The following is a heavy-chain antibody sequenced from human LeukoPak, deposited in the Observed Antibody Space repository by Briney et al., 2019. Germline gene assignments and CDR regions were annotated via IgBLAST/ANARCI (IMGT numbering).Heavy chain of an antibody. Sequence: SETLSLTCSVSGGSISSSVHYWAWIRQPPGKGLEWIAFIYYSGSTYYNPSLKSRGTISQDKSKNHISLELTSVTAADTAVYYCARTVVRGSYNWFDPWGQGTLVTVSS. CDR3: ARTVVRGSYNWFDP. CDR1: GGSISSSVHY. V-gene: IGHV4-39*07. CDR2: IYYSGST. D-gene: IGHD3-10*01. J-gene: IGHJ5*02.